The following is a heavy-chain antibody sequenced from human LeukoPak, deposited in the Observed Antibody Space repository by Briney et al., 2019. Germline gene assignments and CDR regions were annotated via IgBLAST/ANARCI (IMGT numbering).Heavy chain of an antibody. CDR2: IYPGDSDT. D-gene: IGHD2-21*01. Sequence: GESLKISCKGSGYSFTSYWIGWVRQMPGKVLEWMGIIYPGDSDTKYSPSFQGQVTFSADKSITTAYLQWSSLKASDTAIYYCARRNPLAYDAFDIWGQGTMVTVSS. V-gene: IGHV5-51*01. CDR1: GYSFTSYW. J-gene: IGHJ3*02. CDR3: ARRNPLAYDAFDI.